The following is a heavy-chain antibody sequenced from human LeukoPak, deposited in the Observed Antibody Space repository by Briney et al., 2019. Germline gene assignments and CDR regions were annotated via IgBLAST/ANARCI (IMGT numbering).Heavy chain of an antibody. CDR2: ITGIDGNT. D-gene: IGHD1-26*01. V-gene: IGHV3-23*01. Sequence: PGGSLRLSCAASAFTFSNYALTWVRQTPGKGLEWVSSITGIDGNTQYADSVKGRFTISRDNSKNTLYLQMNSLRAEDTAIYFCAKHSHRHYHYYYMDVWGTGTTVTVFS. J-gene: IGHJ6*03. CDR3: AKHSHRHYHYYYMDV. CDR1: AFTFSNYA.